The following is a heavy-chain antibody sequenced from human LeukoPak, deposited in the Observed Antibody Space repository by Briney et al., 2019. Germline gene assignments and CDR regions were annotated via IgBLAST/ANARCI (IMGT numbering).Heavy chain of an antibody. V-gene: IGHV1-8*01. CDR3: ARGPMTTVTFFDY. J-gene: IGHJ4*02. D-gene: IGHD4-17*01. CDR2: MNPNSGNT. CDR1: GYTFTSYD. Sequence: ASVKVSCKASGYTFTSYDINWVRQATGQGLEWMGWMNPNSGNTNYAQKLQGRVTMTTDTSTSTAYMELRSLRSDDTAVYYCARGPMTTVTFFDYWGQGTLVTVSS.